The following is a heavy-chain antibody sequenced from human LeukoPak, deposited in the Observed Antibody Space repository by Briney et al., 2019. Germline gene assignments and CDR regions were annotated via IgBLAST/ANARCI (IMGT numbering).Heavy chain of an antibody. D-gene: IGHD2-15*01. Sequence: PGGPLRLSCGASGFTFSSYAMSWVRQAPGKGLEWVSTISGSCGGTYYTDSVRGRFTISRDNSKNTLYLQMNSLRAEDTAVYYCAKGAADFNYWGQGTLVTVSS. V-gene: IGHV3-23*01. CDR2: ISGSCGGT. J-gene: IGHJ4*02. CDR3: AKGAADFNY. CDR1: GFTFSSYA.